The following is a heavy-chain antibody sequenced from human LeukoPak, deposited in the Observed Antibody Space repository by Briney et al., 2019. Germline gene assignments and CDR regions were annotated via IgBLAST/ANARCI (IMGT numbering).Heavy chain of an antibody. CDR3: ARFGGYDFWGGYYNRFDY. CDR2: INHSGST. CDR1: GGSFSGYY. Sequence: SETLSLTCAVYGGSFSGYYWSWIRQPPGKGLEWIGEINHSGSTNYNPSLKSRVTISVDTSKNQFSLKLSSVTAADTAVYYCARFGGYDFWGGYYNRFDYWGQGTLVTVSS. V-gene: IGHV4-34*01. D-gene: IGHD3-3*01. J-gene: IGHJ4*02.